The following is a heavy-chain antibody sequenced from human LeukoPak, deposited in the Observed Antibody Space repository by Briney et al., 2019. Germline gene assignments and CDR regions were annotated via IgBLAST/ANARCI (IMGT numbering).Heavy chain of an antibody. CDR1: GFSFSSYG. V-gene: IGHV3-33*01. D-gene: IGHD3-16*02. Sequence: GGSLRLSCAASGFSFSSYGMHWVRQAPGKGLEWVAVIWYNGSDKYYADSVKGRFTISRDNAKNSLYLQMNSLRAEDTAVYYCARDQLSFDYWGQGTLVTVSS. CDR2: IWYNGSDK. J-gene: IGHJ4*02. CDR3: ARDQLSFDY.